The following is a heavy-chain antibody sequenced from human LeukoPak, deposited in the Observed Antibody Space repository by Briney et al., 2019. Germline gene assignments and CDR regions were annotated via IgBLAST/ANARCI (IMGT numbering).Heavy chain of an antibody. CDR2: IYYSGST. Sequence: SETLSLTCTVSGGSISSYYWSRIRQPPGKGLEWIGYIYYSGSTNYNPSLKSRVTISADTSKNQFSLKLSSVTAADTAVYYCARVPRSYYYYYYMDVWGKGTTVTVSS. V-gene: IGHV4-59*01. CDR3: ARVPRSYYYYYYMDV. CDR1: GGSISSYY. J-gene: IGHJ6*03.